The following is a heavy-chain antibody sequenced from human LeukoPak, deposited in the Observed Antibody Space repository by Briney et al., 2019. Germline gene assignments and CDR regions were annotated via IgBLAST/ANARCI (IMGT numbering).Heavy chain of an antibody. Sequence: SQTLSLTCAVSGGSISSGGYSWSRIRQPPGKGLEWIGYIYYSGSTNYNPSLKSRVTISVDTSKNQFSLKLGSVTAADTAVYYCARDHRFDWSQTRSYGMDVWGQGTTVTVSS. J-gene: IGHJ6*02. V-gene: IGHV4-61*08. D-gene: IGHD3-9*01. CDR2: IYYSGST. CDR1: GGSISSGGYS. CDR3: ARDHRFDWSQTRSYGMDV.